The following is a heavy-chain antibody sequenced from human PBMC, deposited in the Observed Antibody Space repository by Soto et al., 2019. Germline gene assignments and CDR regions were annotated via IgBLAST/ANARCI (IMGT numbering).Heavy chain of an antibody. D-gene: IGHD3-22*01. Sequence: GGSLRLSCAATGFTFSTYAMSWVRQAPGKGLEWVSGINDSGNSPYYTDSVRGRFTISRDNSKNTLFLQMNSLRAEDTAVYYCAKGGSPYYPRFFDNWGQGTLVTVSS. CDR2: INDSGNSP. CDR3: AKGGSPYYPRFFDN. CDR1: GFTFSTYA. J-gene: IGHJ4*02. V-gene: IGHV3-23*01.